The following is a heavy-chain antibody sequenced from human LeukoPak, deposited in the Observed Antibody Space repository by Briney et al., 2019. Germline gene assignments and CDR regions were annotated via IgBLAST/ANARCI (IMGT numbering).Heavy chain of an antibody. V-gene: IGHV3-30*02. CDR3: AKGVRLSSNYYMDV. CDR1: GFTFSSYG. Sequence: AGGSLRLSCAASGFTFSSYGMHWVRQAPGKGLEWVAFIRYDGSNKYYEDSVKGRFTISRDNSKNTLYLQMNSLRAEDTAVYYCAKGVRLSSNYYMDVWGKGTTVTVSS. CDR2: IRYDGSNK. J-gene: IGHJ6*03. D-gene: IGHD5/OR15-5a*01.